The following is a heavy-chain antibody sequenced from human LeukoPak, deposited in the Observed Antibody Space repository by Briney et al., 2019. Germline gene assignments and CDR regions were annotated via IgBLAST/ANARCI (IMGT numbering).Heavy chain of an antibody. CDR3: AKGSSRITMIVDCHY. J-gene: IGHJ4*02. V-gene: IGHV3-23*01. Sequence: GGSLRLSCAASGFTFSSYAMSWVRPAPGKGLEWVSAISGSGGSTYYADSVKGRFTISRDNSKNTLYLQMNSLRAEDTAVYYCAKGSSRITMIVDCHYWGQGTLVTVSS. CDR2: ISGSGGST. D-gene: IGHD3-22*01. CDR1: GFTFSSYA.